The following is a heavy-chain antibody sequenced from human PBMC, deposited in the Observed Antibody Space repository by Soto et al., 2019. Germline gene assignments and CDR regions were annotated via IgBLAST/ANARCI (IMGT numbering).Heavy chain of an antibody. D-gene: IGHD3-22*01. CDR3: AKIPREDSSGYFGYYYGMDV. V-gene: IGHV3-30*18. J-gene: IGHJ6*02. CDR2: ISYDGSNK. Sequence: PGGSLRLSCAASGFTFSSYGMHWVRQAPGKGLEWVAVISYDGSNKYYADSVKGRFTISRDNSKNTLYLQMNSLRAEDTAVYYCAKIPREDSSGYFGYYYGMDVWGQGTTVTVSS. CDR1: GFTFSSYG.